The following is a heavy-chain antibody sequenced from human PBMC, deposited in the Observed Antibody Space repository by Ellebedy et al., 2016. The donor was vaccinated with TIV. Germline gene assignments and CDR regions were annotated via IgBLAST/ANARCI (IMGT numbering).Heavy chain of an antibody. Sequence: AASVKVSCKASGYTFTSYFMYWVRQAPGQGLEWMGTINPSVGHTTHAQKTQGRVTMTRDTSRSTVYMELNRLRSDDTAVYYCARGLPQQWLGPQFDYWGQGTLVTVSS. D-gene: IGHD6-19*01. CDR2: INPSVGHT. V-gene: IGHV1-46*01. J-gene: IGHJ4*02. CDR1: GYTFTSYF. CDR3: ARGLPQQWLGPQFDY.